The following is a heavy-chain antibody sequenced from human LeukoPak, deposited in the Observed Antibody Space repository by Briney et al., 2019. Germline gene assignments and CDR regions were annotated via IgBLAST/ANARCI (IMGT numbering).Heavy chain of an antibody. V-gene: IGHV4-59*08. D-gene: IGHD2-15*01. Sequence: PSETLSLTCTVSRVSITRFFRSWIRPPPRKGLGWIGYIYFLGSTNYIPPLKSRVTVSLDKTKNQVYLNLSSVSAADTAVYYCASTGDCIRCSCYSNYFDHWGEGTLVTVSS. J-gene: IGHJ4*02. CDR3: ASTGDCIRCSCYSNYFDH. CDR2: IYFLGST. CDR1: RVSITRFF.